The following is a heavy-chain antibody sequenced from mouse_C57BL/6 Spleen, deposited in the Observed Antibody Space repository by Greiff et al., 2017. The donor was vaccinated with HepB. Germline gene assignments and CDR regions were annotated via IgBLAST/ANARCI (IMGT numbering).Heavy chain of an antibody. CDR1: GYTFPSSG. Sequence: QVQLKESGAELARPGASVKLSCKASGYTFPSSGISWVKQRTGQGLEWIGEIYPRSGNTYYNEKFKGKATLTADKSSSTAYMELRSLTSEDSAVYFGARDQRGRDYWGQGTTLTVSS. CDR3: ARDQRGRDY. D-gene: IGHD4-1*02. J-gene: IGHJ2*01. V-gene: IGHV1-81*01. CDR2: IYPRSGNT.